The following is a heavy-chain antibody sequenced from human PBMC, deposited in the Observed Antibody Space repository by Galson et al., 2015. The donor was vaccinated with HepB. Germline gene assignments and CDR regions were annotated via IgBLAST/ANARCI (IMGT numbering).Heavy chain of an antibody. CDR3: ARGIAVAGYYFDY. Sequence: SLRLSCAASGFTFSSYAMHWVRQAPGKGLEWVAVISYDGSNKYYADSVKGRFTISRDNSKNTLYLQMNSLRAEDTAVYYCARGIAVAGYYFDYWGQGTLVTVSS. J-gene: IGHJ4*02. CDR2: ISYDGSNK. V-gene: IGHV3-30-3*01. CDR1: GFTFSSYA. D-gene: IGHD6-19*01.